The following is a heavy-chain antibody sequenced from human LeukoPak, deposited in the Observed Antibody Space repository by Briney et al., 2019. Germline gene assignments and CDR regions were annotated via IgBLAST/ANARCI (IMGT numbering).Heavy chain of an antibody. J-gene: IGHJ4*02. CDR2: ISSSSSYI. CDR3: ARAWGYWEDY. D-gene: IGHD1-26*01. Sequence: GGSLRLSXAASGFTFSSYSMNWVRQAPGKGMEWVSSISSSSSYIYYADSVKGRFTISRDNAKNSLYLQMSSLRAEDTAVYYCARAWGYWEDYWGQGTLVTVSS. V-gene: IGHV3-21*01. CDR1: GFTFSSYS.